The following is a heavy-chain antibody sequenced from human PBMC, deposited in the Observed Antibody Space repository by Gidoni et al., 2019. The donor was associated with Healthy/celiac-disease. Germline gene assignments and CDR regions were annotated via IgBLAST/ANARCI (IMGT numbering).Heavy chain of an antibody. V-gene: IGHV3-13*04. J-gene: IGHJ6*02. CDR3: ARAGYCSGGSCYHNYYYGMDV. Sequence: EVQLVESGGGLVQPGGSLRLSCAASGFPFSTYDIPWVRQATGKGLEWVSAIGTAGDTYYQGSVKGRFNISRENAKNSLYLKMNSLRAGDTAVYYCARAGYCSGGSCYHNYYYGMDVWGQGTTVTVSS. CDR2: IGTAGDT. D-gene: IGHD2-15*01. CDR1: GFPFSTYD.